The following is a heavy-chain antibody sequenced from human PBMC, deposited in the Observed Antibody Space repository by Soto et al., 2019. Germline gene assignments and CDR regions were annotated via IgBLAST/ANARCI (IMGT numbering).Heavy chain of an antibody. CDR3: ARVDGSGWYKSWFDP. CDR1: GDSVSSNNAA. CDR2: TYYRSKWYN. Sequence: QTLSLTCAISGDSVSSNNAAWNWIRQSPSRGLEWLGRTYYRSKWYNDYAVSVKSRITINPDTSKDQFSLQLNSVTPEDTAVYYCARVDGSGWYKSWFDPWGQGTLVTVSS. D-gene: IGHD6-19*01. J-gene: IGHJ5*02. V-gene: IGHV6-1*01.